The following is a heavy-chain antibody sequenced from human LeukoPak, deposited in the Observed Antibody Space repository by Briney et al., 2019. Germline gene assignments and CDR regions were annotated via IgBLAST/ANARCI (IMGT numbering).Heavy chain of an antibody. J-gene: IGHJ5*02. Sequence: SETLSLTCAVYGGSFSGYYWSWIRQPPGKGLEWIGYIYYSGSTNYNPSLKSRVTISVDTSKNQFSLKLSSVTAADTAVYYCARDGYDSSWFDPWGQGTLVTVSS. D-gene: IGHD5-12*01. V-gene: IGHV4-59*01. CDR3: ARDGYDSSWFDP. CDR2: IYYSGST. CDR1: GGSFSGYY.